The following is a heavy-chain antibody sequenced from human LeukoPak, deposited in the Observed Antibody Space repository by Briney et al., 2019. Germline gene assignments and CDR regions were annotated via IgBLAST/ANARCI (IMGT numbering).Heavy chain of an antibody. Sequence: SGGSLRLSCAAASGFTVRSNYMSWVRQAQGKGLEWVSVIYGGGSTSYADSVKGRFTLSRDTSKNTLYLQMSSLRPEDTAVYYCARVLGSYYYAMDVWGQGTTVTVSS. CDR1: GFTVRSNY. J-gene: IGHJ6*02. CDR3: ARVLGSYYYAMDV. CDR2: IYGGGST. V-gene: IGHV3-66*02. D-gene: IGHD7-27*01.